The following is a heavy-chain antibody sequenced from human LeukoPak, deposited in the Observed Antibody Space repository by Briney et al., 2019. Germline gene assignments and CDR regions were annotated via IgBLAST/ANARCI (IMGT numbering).Heavy chain of an antibody. CDR2: IYTGDSDT. D-gene: IGHD1-26*01. CDR3: ARMSGSYVLDP. CDR1: GYSITSYW. J-gene: IGHJ5*02. V-gene: IGHV5-51*01. Sequence: GESLKISCKGSGYSITSYWIGWLRQMPGKGLEWMGIIYTGDSDTRYSPSFQGQVTIPADKTISTAYLQWSSLKASDTAMYYCARMSGSYVLDPWGQGTLVTVSS.